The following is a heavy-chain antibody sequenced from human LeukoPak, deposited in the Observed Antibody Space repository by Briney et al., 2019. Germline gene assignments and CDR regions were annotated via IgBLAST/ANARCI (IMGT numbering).Heavy chain of an antibody. D-gene: IGHD3-22*01. V-gene: IGHV3-23*01. CDR2: LSGSGGGT. CDR3: AERGVVIRVILVGFHREAYYFDS. CDR1: GITLSNYG. J-gene: IGHJ4*02. Sequence: QPGGSLRLSCAVSGITLSNYGMSWVRQAPGKGLEWVAGLSGSGGGTTYADSVKGRFTISRDNSKNTLYLQMNNLRAEDTAVYFCAERGVVIRVILVGFHREAYYFDSWGQGALVTVSS.